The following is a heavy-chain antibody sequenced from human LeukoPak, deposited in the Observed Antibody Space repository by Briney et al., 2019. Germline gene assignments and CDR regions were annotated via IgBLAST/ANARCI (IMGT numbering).Heavy chain of an antibody. CDR1: GFTFDDCA. CDR2: ISWNSGSI. V-gene: IGHV3-9*01. J-gene: IGHJ4*02. CDR3: AKSSMVRGAYFDY. D-gene: IGHD3-10*01. Sequence: GRSLRLSCAASGFTFDDCAMHWVRQAPGKGLEWVSGISWNSGSIGYADSVKGRFTISRDNAKNSLYLQMNSLRAEDTALYYCAKSSMVRGAYFDYWGQGTLVTVSS.